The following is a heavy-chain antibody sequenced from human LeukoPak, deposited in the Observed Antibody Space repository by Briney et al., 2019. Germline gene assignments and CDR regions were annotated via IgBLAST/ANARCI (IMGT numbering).Heavy chain of an antibody. J-gene: IGHJ6*03. CDR1: GFTFSDVW. D-gene: IGHD4-23*01. Sequence: GGSLRLSCAASGFTFSDVWMNWVRHTAGKGLEWVGRIKSESDGGTTDYAAPVNGRFTISRDDSRNTLYLQMNSLKTEDTGVYYCTTRATVGSPYYYYYIDVWGKGTTVIVSS. V-gene: IGHV3-15*01. CDR2: IKSESDGGTT. CDR3: TTRATVGSPYYYYYIDV.